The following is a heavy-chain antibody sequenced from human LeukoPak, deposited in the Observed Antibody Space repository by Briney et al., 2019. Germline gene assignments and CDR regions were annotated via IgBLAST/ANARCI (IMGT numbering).Heavy chain of an antibody. CDR3: ARGVTYYYDSSGYYY. V-gene: IGHV3-74*01. CDR2: INSDGSST. CDR1: GFTFSSYW. J-gene: IGHJ4*02. Sequence: GGSLRLSCAASGFTFSSYWMHWVRQAPGKGLVWVSRINSDGSSTSYADSVKGRFTISRDNAKNTLYLQMNSLRAEDTAVYYCARGVTYYYDSSGYYYWGQGTLVTVSS. D-gene: IGHD3-22*01.